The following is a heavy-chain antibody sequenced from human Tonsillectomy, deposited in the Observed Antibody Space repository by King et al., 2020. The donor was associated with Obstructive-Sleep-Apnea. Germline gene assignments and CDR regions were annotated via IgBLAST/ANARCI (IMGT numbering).Heavy chain of an antibody. V-gene: IGHV3-13*05. D-gene: IGHD6-13*01. CDR3: ARGGGSSSWYQWYFDL. CDR2: IGTSCDP. J-gene: IGHJ2*01. Sequence: VQLVESGGGLVQPGGSLRLSCAASGFTFSSYDMHWVRQATGKGLEWVSAIGTSCDPYYPDSVKGRFTISRENAKNSLYLQMNSLRARDTAVYYCARGGGSSSWYQWYFDLWGRGTLVTVSS. CDR1: GFTFSSYD.